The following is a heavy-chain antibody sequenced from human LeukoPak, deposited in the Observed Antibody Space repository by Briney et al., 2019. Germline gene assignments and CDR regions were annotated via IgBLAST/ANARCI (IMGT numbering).Heavy chain of an antibody. V-gene: IGHV3-53*01. J-gene: IGHJ6*03. D-gene: IGHD3-10*01. Sequence: QSGGSLRLSCVASGFTVSSNYMSWDRQAPGKGLEWVSVIYSGGSTYYADSVKGRFTISRDNSKNTLYLQMNSLRAEDTAVYYCASGSGSYRTPYYYMDVWGTGATVTVS. CDR1: GFTVSSNY. CDR2: IYSGGST. CDR3: ASGSGSYRTPYYYMDV.